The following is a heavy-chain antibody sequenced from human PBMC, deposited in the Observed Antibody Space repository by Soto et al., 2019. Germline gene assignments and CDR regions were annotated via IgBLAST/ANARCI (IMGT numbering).Heavy chain of an antibody. J-gene: IGHJ5*01. D-gene: IGHD3-16*01. V-gene: IGHV4-30-2*01. CDR2: IYHSGST. CDR1: GGSISSGGYS. CDR3: ARDWGPYWFDS. Sequence: SETLSLTCAVTGGSISSGGYSWSWIRQPPGKGLEWIGYIYHSGSTYYNPSLKSRVTISQDTSSNQFSLTMNSVSASDTAVYYCARDWGPYWFDSWGQGILVTVSS.